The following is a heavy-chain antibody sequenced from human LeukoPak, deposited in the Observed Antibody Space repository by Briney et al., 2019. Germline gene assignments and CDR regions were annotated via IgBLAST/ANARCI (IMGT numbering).Heavy chain of an antibody. CDR1: GYSISSGYY. V-gene: IGHV4-38-2*02. CDR3: ARSLIRGVTTFDY. Sequence: SETLSLTCTVSGYSISSGYYWGWIRQPPGKGLEWIGSIYHSGSTYYNPSLKSRVTISVDTSKNQLSLKLSSVTTADTAVYYCARSLIRGVTTFDYWGQGTLVTVSS. D-gene: IGHD3-10*01. J-gene: IGHJ4*02. CDR2: IYHSGST.